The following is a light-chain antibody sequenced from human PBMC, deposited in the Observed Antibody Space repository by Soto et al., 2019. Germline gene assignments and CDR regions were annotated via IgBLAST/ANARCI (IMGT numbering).Light chain of an antibody. Sequence: EIVLTQSPGTLSLSPGERATLSCRASQSVASSYLAWYQQKPCQAPRLLIYGASSRATGVPGRFSGSGSGTDFTLTISRLESEDFAVYYCRQYGRSPPWTFGQGTKVEFK. V-gene: IGKV3-20*01. CDR2: GAS. J-gene: IGKJ1*01. CDR1: QSVASSY. CDR3: RQYGRSPPWT.